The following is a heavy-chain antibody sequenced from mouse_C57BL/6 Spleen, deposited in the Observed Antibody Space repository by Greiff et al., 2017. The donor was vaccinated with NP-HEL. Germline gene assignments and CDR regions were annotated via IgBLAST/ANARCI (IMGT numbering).Heavy chain of an antibody. V-gene: IGHV1-18*01. CDR3: ARPLPYGRSYEAWFAY. CDR1: GYTFTDYN. Sequence: EVQLQQSGPELVKPGASVKIPCKASGYTFTDYNMDWVKQSHGKSLEWIGDINPNNGGTIYNQKFKGKATLTVDKSSSTAYMELRSLTSEDTAVYYCARPLPYGRSYEAWFAYWGQRTLVTVSA. CDR2: INPNNGGT. J-gene: IGHJ3*01. D-gene: IGHD1-1*01.